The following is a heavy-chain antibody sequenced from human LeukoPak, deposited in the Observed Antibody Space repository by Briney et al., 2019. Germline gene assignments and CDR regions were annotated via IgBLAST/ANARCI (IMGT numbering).Heavy chain of an antibody. V-gene: IGHV1-8*01. CDR2: MTPNTGKT. J-gene: IGHJ5*02. Sequence: ASVKVSCKTSGYTFTNYDIYWVRQAAGQGLEWVGRMTPNTGKTGYAQKFQGWVTMTRDTSISTAYMELSRLRSDDTAEYYCAREKFRGAAAGPNWFDPWGQGTLVTVSS. CDR1: GYTFTNYD. CDR3: AREKFRGAAAGPNWFDP. D-gene: IGHD6-13*01.